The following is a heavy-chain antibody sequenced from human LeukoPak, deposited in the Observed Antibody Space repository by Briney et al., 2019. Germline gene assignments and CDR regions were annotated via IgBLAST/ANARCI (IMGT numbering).Heavy chain of an antibody. CDR1: GGSIISASYY. D-gene: IGHD3-10*01. Sequence: SETLSLTCSVSGGSIISASYYWGWIRQPPGKGLEWIGSIYYSGNTYYNASLKSRVTISVDTSKNQFSLKLSSVTAADTAVFYCARQIRFGDPWYFDYWGQGTLVTVSS. V-gene: IGHV4-39*01. CDR3: ARQIRFGDPWYFDY. CDR2: IYYSGNT. J-gene: IGHJ4*02.